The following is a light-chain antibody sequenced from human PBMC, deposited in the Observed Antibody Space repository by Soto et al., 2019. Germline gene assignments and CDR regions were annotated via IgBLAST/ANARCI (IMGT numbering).Light chain of an antibody. Sequence: QSVLTQPASVSGSPGQSITISCTGTSSDVGGYNYVSWYQQHPGKAPKLMIYDVSNRPSGVSNRFSGSKSGNTASLTISGLQAEDEADYYCSSYTSSSTSFRVFGTGTKVTVL. CDR2: DVS. CDR1: SSDVGGYNY. CDR3: SSYTSSSTSFRV. V-gene: IGLV2-14*03. J-gene: IGLJ1*01.